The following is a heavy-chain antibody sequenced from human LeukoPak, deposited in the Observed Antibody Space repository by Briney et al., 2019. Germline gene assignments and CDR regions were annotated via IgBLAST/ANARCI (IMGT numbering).Heavy chain of an antibody. CDR2: ISSSGSTI. Sequence: PGGSLRLSCAASGFTFSDYYMSWIRQAPGKGLEWVSYISSSGSTIYYADSVKGRFTISRDNAKNSLYLQMNSLRAEDTAVYYCARGYDSSGYYYGYQAFDIWGQGTMVTVSS. CDR1: GFTFSDYY. CDR3: ARGYDSSGYYYGYQAFDI. J-gene: IGHJ3*02. D-gene: IGHD3-22*01. V-gene: IGHV3-11*04.